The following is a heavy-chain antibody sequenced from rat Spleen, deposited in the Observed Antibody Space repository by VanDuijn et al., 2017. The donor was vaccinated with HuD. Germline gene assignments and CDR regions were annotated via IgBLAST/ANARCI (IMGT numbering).Heavy chain of an antibody. J-gene: IGHJ3*01. CDR1: GFTYSNYV. CDR3: AKLHNNYYNWFAY. D-gene: IGHD1-10*01. Sequence: EVQLVESGGGLVQPGRSLKLSCAASGFTYSNYVMAWVRQAPTKGLEWVASISTGGGNTYYRDSVKGRFTISRDNAKNTLYLQMDSLRSEDTATYYCAKLHNNYYNWFAYWGQGTLVTVSS. CDR2: ISTGGGNT. V-gene: IGHV5S13*01.